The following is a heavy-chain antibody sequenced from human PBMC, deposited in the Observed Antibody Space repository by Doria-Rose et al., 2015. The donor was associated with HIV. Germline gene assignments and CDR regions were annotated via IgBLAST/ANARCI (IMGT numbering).Heavy chain of an antibody. J-gene: IGHJ4*02. CDR1: GVSLSSPGMG. CDR2: IVTDDER. Sequence: QVTLKESGPVLVKPTETLTLTCTVSGVSLSSPGMGVSWIRQPPGKALEWLANIVTDDERSYKTSLKSRLTISRGTSKGQVVLNMTDMDPVDTATYYCARIKSSRWYHKYYFDFWGQGILVIVSA. V-gene: IGHV2-26*01. D-gene: IGHD6-13*01. CDR3: ARIKSSRWYHKYYFDF.